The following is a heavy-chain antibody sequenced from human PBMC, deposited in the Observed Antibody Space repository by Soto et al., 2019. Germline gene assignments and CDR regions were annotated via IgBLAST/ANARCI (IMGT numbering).Heavy chain of an antibody. D-gene: IGHD3-10*01. Sequence: SETLSLTCTVSGGSISSYYWSWIRQPPGKGLEWVGCIYYSGSTNYNPSLKSRVTISVDTSQNQFSLKLSSVTAADTAVYYCARDRGYVSGSRGFDPWGQGTLVTVSS. CDR2: IYYSGST. CDR3: ARDRGYVSGSRGFDP. V-gene: IGHV4-59*01. CDR1: GGSISSYY. J-gene: IGHJ5*02.